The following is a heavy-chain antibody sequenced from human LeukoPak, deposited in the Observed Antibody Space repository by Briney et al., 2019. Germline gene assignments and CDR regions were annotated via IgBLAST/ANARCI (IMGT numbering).Heavy chain of an antibody. CDR3: AKGPSDIVATYWFDP. CDR2: ISGSGGST. V-gene: IGHV3-23*01. D-gene: IGHD5-12*01. J-gene: IGHJ5*02. Sequence: GGSLRLSCAASGFTFSSYAMSWARQAPGKGLEWVSAISGSGGSTYYADSVKGRFTISRDNSKNTLYLQMNSLRAEDTAVYYCAKGPSDIVATYWFDPWGQGTLVTVSS. CDR1: GFTFSSYA.